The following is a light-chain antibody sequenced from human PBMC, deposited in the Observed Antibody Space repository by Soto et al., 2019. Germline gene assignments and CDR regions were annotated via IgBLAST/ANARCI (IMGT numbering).Light chain of an antibody. V-gene: IGLV2-14*02. CDR1: SSDVGSYNL. CDR2: DDS. CDR3: SSYTSSSNWV. J-gene: IGLJ3*02. Sequence: QSALTQPASVSGSPGQSITISCTGSSSDVGSYNLVSWYQQHPGKAPKLMIYDDSKRPSGVSNRFSGSKSGNTASLTISGLQAEDEADYYCSSYTSSSNWVFGGGTKLTVL.